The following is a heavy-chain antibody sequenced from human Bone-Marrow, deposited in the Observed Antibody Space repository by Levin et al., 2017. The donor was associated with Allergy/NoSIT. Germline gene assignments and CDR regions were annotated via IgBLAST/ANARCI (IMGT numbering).Heavy chain of an antibody. CDR1: GFTFSSYW. V-gene: IGHV3-74*01. Sequence: GGSLRLSCAASGFTFSSYWMHWVRQAPGKGLVWVSRINSDGSSTSYADSVKGRFTISRDNAKNTLYLQMNSLRAEDTAVYYCARGAAGTRDFDYWGQGTLVTVSS. CDR3: ARGAAGTRDFDY. D-gene: IGHD6-13*01. CDR2: INSDGSST. J-gene: IGHJ4*02.